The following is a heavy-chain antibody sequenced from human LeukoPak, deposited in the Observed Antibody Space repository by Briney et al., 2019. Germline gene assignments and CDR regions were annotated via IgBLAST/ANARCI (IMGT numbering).Heavy chain of an antibody. Sequence: SETLSLTCTVSGGSISSGGYYWSWIRQHPGKGLEWIRYIYYSGSTYYNPSLKSRVTISVDTSKNQFSLKLSSATAADTAVYYCARADLRWPNYFDYWGQGTLVTVSS. J-gene: IGHJ4*02. V-gene: IGHV4-31*03. CDR2: IYYSGST. CDR1: GGSISSGGYY. CDR3: ARADLRWPNYFDY. D-gene: IGHD4-17*01.